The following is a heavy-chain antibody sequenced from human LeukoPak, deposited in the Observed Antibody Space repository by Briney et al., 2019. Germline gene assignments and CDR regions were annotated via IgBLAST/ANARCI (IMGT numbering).Heavy chain of an antibody. CDR1: GGSISSYY. V-gene: IGHV4-59*01. J-gene: IGHJ4*02. Sequence: KTSETLSLTCTVSGGSISSYYWSWIRQPPGQGLEWIGYIYYSESTNYNPSLKSRVTISVDTSKNQFSLKLSSVTAADTAVYYCARENDSSGYSPYYFDYWGQGTLVTVSS. D-gene: IGHD3-22*01. CDR3: ARENDSSGYSPYYFDY. CDR2: IYYSEST.